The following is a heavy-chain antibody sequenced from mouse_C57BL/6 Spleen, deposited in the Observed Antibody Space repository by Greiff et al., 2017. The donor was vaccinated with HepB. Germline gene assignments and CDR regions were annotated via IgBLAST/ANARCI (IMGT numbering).Heavy chain of an antibody. CDR3: VRDYGYDGGNFDY. D-gene: IGHD2-2*01. CDR1: GFNIKDYY. V-gene: IGHV14-2*01. CDR2: IDPEDGET. Sequence: EVQRVESGAELVKPGASVKLSCTASGFNIKDYYMHWVKQRTEQGLEWIGRIDPEDGETKYAPKFQGKATIKADTSSNTAYLQRSSLTSEDTAVYYCVRDYGYDGGNFDYWGQGTTLTVSS. J-gene: IGHJ2*01.